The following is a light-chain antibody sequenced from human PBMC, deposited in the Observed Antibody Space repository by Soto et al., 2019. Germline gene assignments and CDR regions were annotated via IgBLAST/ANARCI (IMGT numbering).Light chain of an antibody. Sequence: EIVLTQSPATLSLSPGERATLSCRASQSVSSYLAWYQQKPGQAPRLLIYDASNRATVIPASFSGSGSGTGFPLTIISLEPEEFAVSYCQQRSHSPLTFGGGTKGEIK. CDR3: QQRSHSPLT. CDR1: QSVSSY. J-gene: IGKJ4*01. V-gene: IGKV3-11*01. CDR2: DAS.